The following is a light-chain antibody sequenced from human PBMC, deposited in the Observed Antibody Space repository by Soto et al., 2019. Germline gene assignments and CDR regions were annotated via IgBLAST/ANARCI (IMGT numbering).Light chain of an antibody. V-gene: IGKV1-5*03. Sequence: DIQMTQSPSTLSASVGDRVTITCRASQSFSSWLAWYQQKPGKAPKLLIYKTSTLESGVPSRFSGSGSWTEFTLPISSLQPDDFATYYCQQYNSNPLTFGGGTKVEIK. CDR1: QSFSSW. J-gene: IGKJ4*01. CDR3: QQYNSNPLT. CDR2: KTS.